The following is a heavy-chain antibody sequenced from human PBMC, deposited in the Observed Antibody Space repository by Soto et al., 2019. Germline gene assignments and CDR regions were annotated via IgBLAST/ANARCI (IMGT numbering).Heavy chain of an antibody. V-gene: IGHV5-51*01. Sequence: PGESLKISCKGSGYSFTSYWIGWVRQMPGKGLEWMGIIYPGDSDTRYSPSFQGQVTISADKSISTAYLQWSSLKASDTAMYYCARIYCGGDCYSPEFFDYWGQGTLVTVSS. CDR1: GYSFTSYW. D-gene: IGHD2-21*01. CDR2: IYPGDSDT. CDR3: ARIYCGGDCYSPEFFDY. J-gene: IGHJ4*02.